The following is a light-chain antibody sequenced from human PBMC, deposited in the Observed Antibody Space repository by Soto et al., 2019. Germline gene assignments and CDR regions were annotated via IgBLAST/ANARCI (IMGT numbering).Light chain of an antibody. Sequence: EIVLTQSPATLSLSPGERATLSCRASQSVSSYLAWYQQKPGQAPRLLIYVASNRATGIPARFSGSGSGTYLTLTISSLEPEDFAVYYCQQRSNWPPYTFGQGTKLEIK. CDR1: QSVSSY. V-gene: IGKV3-11*01. CDR3: QQRSNWPPYT. CDR2: VAS. J-gene: IGKJ2*01.